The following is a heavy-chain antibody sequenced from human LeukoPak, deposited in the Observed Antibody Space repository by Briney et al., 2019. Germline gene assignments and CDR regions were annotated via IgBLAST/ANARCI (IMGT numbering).Heavy chain of an antibody. V-gene: IGHV3-23*01. CDR1: GFTFSSYA. J-gene: IGHJ3*02. CDR2: ISGSGGST. D-gene: IGHD4-17*01. CDR3: AREDYGDAFDI. Sequence: PGGSLRLSCAASGFTFSSYAMSWVRQAPGKGLEWVSAISGSGGSTYYADSVKGRFTISRDNSKNSLYLQMNSLSADDAAVYYCAREDYGDAFDIWGQGTMVTVSS.